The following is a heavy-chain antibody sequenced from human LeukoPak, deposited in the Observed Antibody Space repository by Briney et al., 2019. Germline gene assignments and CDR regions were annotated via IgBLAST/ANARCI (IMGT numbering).Heavy chain of an antibody. CDR2: ISAYNGNT. V-gene: IGHV1-18*01. Sequence: ASVKVSCKASGYAFTSYGISWVRQAPGQGLEWMGWISAYNGNTNYAQKLQGRVTMTTDTSTSTAYMELRSLRSDDTAVYYCARDRLELLSFVYWGQRTLVTVSS. CDR1: GYAFTSYG. CDR3: ARDRLELLSFVY. D-gene: IGHD1-26*01. J-gene: IGHJ4*02.